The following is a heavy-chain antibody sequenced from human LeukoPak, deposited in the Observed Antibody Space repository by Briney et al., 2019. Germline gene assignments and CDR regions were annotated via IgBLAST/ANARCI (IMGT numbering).Heavy chain of an antibody. CDR1: GFTFSRYG. CDR2: IWYDGSNK. J-gene: IGHJ4*02. Sequence: GGSLRLSCAASGFTFSRYGMHWVRQAPGKGLEWVAVIWYDGSNKYYADSVKGRFTISRDNSKNTLYLQMNSLRAEDTAVYYCAKPGGMYFDWLLYEFDYWGQGTLVTVSS. CDR3: AKPGGMYFDWLLYEFDY. V-gene: IGHV3-33*06. D-gene: IGHD3-9*01.